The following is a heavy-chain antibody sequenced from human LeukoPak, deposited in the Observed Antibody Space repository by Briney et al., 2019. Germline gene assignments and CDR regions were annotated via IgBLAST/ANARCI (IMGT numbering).Heavy chain of an antibody. J-gene: IGHJ4*02. CDR2: VSYFGTT. D-gene: IGHD4-11*01. V-gene: IGHV4-39*01. CDR3: ARLPLDYSVDY. Sequence: SETLSLTCTVSGDSISNTAYWWGWIRQSPGKGLEWIGSVSYFGTTSYSPSLKSRVTMSIDTSKKQFSLQLSSVTAADTAVYYCARLPLDYSVDYWGQGALVSVSS. CDR1: GDSISNTAYW.